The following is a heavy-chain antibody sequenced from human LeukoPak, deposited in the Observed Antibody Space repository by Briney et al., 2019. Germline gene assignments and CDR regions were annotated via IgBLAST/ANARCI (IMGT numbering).Heavy chain of an antibody. J-gene: IGHJ4*02. CDR1: GGSFSGYY. Sequence: KASETLSLTCAVYGGSFSGYYWSWIRQPPGKGLEWIGEINHSGSTNYNPSLKSRVTISVDTSKNQFSLKLSSVTAADTAVYYCARHRGYQLIFDYWGQGTLVTVSS. V-gene: IGHV4-34*01. CDR2: INHSGST. D-gene: IGHD2-2*01. CDR3: ARHRGYQLIFDY.